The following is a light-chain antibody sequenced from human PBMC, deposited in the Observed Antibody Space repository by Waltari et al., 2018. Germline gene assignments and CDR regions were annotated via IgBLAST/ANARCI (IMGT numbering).Light chain of an antibody. CDR3: QQRYDWPLT. CDR1: QSVLNSSNNKKY. J-gene: IGKJ4*01. V-gene: IGKV4-1*01. CDR2: DAS. Sequence: DIVMTQSPDSLAVSLGERATINCKSSQSVLNSSNNKKYLAWYQQKPGQPPKLLIYDASNRATDIPARFSGSGSGTDFTLTISSLEPEDFAVYYCQQRYDWPLTFGGGTKMEIK.